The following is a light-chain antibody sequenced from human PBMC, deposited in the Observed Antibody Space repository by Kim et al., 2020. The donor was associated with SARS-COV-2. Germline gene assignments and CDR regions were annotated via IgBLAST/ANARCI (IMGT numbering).Light chain of an antibody. V-gene: IGKV3-11*01. CDR1: QSVSSY. J-gene: IGKJ3*01. CDR2: DAS. Sequence: PGERATLSCRASQSVSSYLAWYQQKPGQAPRLRIYDASNRATGIPARFSGSGSGTDFTLTISSLEPEDFAVYYCQQRSNWPGGFTFGPGTKVDIK. CDR3: QQRSNWPGGFT.